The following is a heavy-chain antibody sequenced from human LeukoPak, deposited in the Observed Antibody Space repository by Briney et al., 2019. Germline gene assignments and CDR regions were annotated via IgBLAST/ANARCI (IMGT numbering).Heavy chain of an antibody. V-gene: IGHV4-39*07. Sequence: PSETLSLTCTVSGGSISSSSYYWGWIRQPPGKGLEWIVSIYYSGSTYYNPSLKSRVTISVDTSKNQFSLKLSSVTAADTAVYYCARDRGVVVPAAKAFDIWGQGTMVTVSS. D-gene: IGHD2-2*01. CDR2: IYYSGST. CDR3: ARDRGVVVPAAKAFDI. CDR1: GGSISSSSYY. J-gene: IGHJ3*02.